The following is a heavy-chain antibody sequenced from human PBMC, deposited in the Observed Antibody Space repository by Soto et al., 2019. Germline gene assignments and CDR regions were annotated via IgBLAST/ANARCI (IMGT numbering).Heavy chain of an antibody. Sequence: QVKLVESGGTVVQPGRSLRLSCAASGFSFSKYAMHWVRQAPGKGLEWVAVITYDATNKYYADSVKGRFTISRDNSNNTLSLHMSRLRLADTAVYYCARKAVPDFWGQGTLVTVSS. CDR3: ARKAVPDF. D-gene: IGHD6-19*01. CDR2: ITYDATNK. V-gene: IGHV3-30-3*01. CDR1: GFSFSKYA. J-gene: IGHJ4*02.